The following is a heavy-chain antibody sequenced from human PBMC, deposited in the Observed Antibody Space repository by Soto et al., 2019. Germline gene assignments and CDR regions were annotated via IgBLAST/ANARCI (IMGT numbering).Heavy chain of an antibody. Sequence: EVQLLESGGGLVQPGGSLRLSCAASGFTFRRSDMSWVRQAPGKGLEWVSAINGGRTFYGDSVEGRFTGSRDDSKDTLYLQMNSRRVDDTAIYYCATHGWDLWGQGTLVTVSS. CDR3: ATHGWDL. CDR2: INGGRT. D-gene: IGHD6-19*01. J-gene: IGHJ5*02. V-gene: IGHV3-23*01. CDR1: GFTFRRSD.